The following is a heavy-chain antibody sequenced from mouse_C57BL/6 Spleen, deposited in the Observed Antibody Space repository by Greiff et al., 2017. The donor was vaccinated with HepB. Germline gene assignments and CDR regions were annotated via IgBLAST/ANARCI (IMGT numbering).Heavy chain of an antibody. CDR1: GFTFSDFY. CDR2: SRNKANDYTT. D-gene: IGHD2-2*01. J-gene: IGHJ4*01. Sequence: EVMLVESGGGLVQSGRSLRLSCATSGFTFSDFYMEWVRQAPGKGLEWIAASRNKANDYTTEYSASVKGRFIVSRDTSQSILYLQMNALRAEDTAIYYCARDAKGYDDAMDYWGQGTSVTVSS. CDR3: ARDAKGYDDAMDY. V-gene: IGHV7-1*01.